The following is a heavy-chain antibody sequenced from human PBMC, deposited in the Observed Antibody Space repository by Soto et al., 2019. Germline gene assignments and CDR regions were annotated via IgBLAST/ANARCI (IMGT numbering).Heavy chain of an antibody. CDR2: IYHTGST. J-gene: IGHJ4*02. V-gene: IGHV4-30-2*01. CDR3: ARDKITGLFDY. D-gene: IGHD2-8*02. CDR1: GGSISSGGYS. Sequence: SETLSLTCAVSGGSISSGGYSWSWIRQPPGKGLEWIGYIYHTGSTYYNPSLKSRVTISVDRSKNQFSLKLSSVTAADTAVYYCARDKITGLFDYWGQGTLVTVSS.